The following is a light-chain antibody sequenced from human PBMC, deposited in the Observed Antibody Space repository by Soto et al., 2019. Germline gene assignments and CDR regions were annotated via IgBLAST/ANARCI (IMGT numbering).Light chain of an antibody. CDR1: QSVSSN. Sequence: EIVMTQSPATLSVSPGERATLSCRASQSVSSNLAWYQQKPGQAPRLLIYGASTRATGIPARFSGSGSGTECTRGISSLQSEDFAVYYCQQYNSWPPGTFGQGTKVEIK. J-gene: IGKJ1*01. CDR2: GAS. CDR3: QQYNSWPPGT. V-gene: IGKV3-15*01.